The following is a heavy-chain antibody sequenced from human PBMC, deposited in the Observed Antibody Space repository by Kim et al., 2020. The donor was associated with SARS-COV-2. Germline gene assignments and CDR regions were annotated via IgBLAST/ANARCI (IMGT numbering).Heavy chain of an antibody. D-gene: IGHD4-17*01. Sequence: GRFTISRDNAKNSLYLQMNSLRAEDTAVYYCAGTGATTVTIYYYYYGMDVWGQGTTVTVSS. V-gene: IGHV3-7*04. J-gene: IGHJ6*02. CDR3: AGTGATTVTIYYYYYGMDV.